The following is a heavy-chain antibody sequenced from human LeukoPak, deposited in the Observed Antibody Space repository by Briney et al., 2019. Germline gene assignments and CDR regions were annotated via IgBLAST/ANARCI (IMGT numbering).Heavy chain of an antibody. CDR2: INDSGST. CDR3: ARHMLGGKRSFDS. J-gene: IGHJ4*02. D-gene: IGHD4-23*01. Sequence: SETLSLTCGVYGGSFSGYYWSWIRQPPGKGLEWIGEINDSGSTNCNPSLKSRATISADASKNQFSLNLSSVTAADTAVYYCARHMLGGKRSFDSWGQGTLVTVSS. CDR1: GGSFSGYY. V-gene: IGHV4-34*01.